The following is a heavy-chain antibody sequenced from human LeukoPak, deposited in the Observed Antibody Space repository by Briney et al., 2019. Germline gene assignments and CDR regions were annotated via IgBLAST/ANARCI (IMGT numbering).Heavy chain of an antibody. D-gene: IGHD3-3*01. CDR3: VKDYDFWSGYYSPTRGYFDY. CDR1: GFTFSSYG. V-gene: IGHV3-30*02. CDR2: IRYDGSNK. Sequence: PGGSLRLSCAASGFTFSSYGMHRVRQAPGKGLEWVSFIRYDGSNKYYADSVKGRFTISRDNSKNTLYLQMNSLRAEDTAVYYCVKDYDFWSGYYSPTRGYFDYWGQGTLVTVSS. J-gene: IGHJ4*02.